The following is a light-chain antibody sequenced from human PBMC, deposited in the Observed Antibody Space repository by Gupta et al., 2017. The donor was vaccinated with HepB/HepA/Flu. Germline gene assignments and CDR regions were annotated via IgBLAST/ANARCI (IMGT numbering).Light chain of an antibody. CDR1: QDITIW. J-gene: IGKJ1*01. CDR2: KAS. Sequence: DIQMTQSPSTLSASLGDRVTITCRASQDITIWLAWYQQKPGRVPKVLIYKASTLDSGVPSRFSASRSGTDFTLKINNLQPDDFATYYCQQYQSYPWTFGQGTKVEVK. V-gene: IGKV1-5*03. CDR3: QQYQSYPWT.